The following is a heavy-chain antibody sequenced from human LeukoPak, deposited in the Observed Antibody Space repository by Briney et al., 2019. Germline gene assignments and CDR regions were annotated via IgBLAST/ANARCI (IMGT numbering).Heavy chain of an antibody. CDR2: IKDDGTT. CDR3: ARVRIQLAYALDY. CDR1: GFTFSNYF. V-gene: IGHV3-74*01. Sequence: GSLRLSCAASGFTFSNYFMHWVRQPPGKGLVWVSRIKDDGTTNYADSVKGRFTISRDNAMNSLYLQVNSLRAEDTAVYSCARVRIQLAYALDYWGQGTLVTVSS. D-gene: IGHD5-18*01. J-gene: IGHJ4*02.